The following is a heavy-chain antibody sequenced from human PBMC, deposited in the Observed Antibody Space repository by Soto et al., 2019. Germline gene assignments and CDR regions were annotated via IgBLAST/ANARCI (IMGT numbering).Heavy chain of an antibody. CDR2: INAGNGKT. CDR3: ARDRSLRGRSWFDP. J-gene: IGHJ5*02. V-gene: IGHV1-3*01. Sequence: ASVKVSCKTSGYTFTNYAMYWLRQAPGQRPEWMGWINAGNGKTKYSQKFQGRVTITRDTSASMVYMELSSLKSEDTAVYYCARDRSLRGRSWFDPWGQGTLGTSPQ. CDR1: GYTFTNYA. D-gene: IGHD3-10*01.